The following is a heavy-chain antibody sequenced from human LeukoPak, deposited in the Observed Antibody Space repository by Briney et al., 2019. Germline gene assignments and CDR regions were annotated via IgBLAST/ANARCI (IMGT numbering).Heavy chain of an antibody. CDR1: GFTFSNYW. V-gene: IGHV3-7*01. D-gene: IGHD6-13*01. CDR3: ARVLREQQLGSDY. CDR2: IKQDGSEK. J-gene: IGHJ4*02. Sequence: QTGGSLRLSCAASGFTFSNYWMSWVRQAPGKGLEWVANIKQDGSEKYYVDSVKGRFTISRDNAKNSLYLQMNSLRAEDTAVYYCARVLREQQLGSDYWGQGTLVTVSS.